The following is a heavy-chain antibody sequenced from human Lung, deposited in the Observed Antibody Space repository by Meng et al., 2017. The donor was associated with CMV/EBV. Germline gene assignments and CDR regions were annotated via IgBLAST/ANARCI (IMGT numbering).Heavy chain of an antibody. V-gene: IGHV1-18*01. D-gene: IGHD2-15*01. CDR2: FVNYVDT. CDR3: ASGTPGRSYCDY. J-gene: IGHJ4*02. CDR1: GYTFGSYG. Sequence: QVYLLHAGPEGKKPGAPVRVSCKASGYTFGSYGICWVRPAPGQGLEWMGWFVNYVDTYPAPKFQGRVTMTTDTHTNTAFMELRSLTSDDTAVYYCASGTPGRSYCDYWGQGTLVTVSS.